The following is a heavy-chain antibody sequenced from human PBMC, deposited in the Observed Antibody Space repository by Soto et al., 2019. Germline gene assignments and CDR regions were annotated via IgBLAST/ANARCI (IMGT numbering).Heavy chain of an antibody. CDR3: ARYEYSSSSDWEFYYYYGMDV. J-gene: IGHJ6*02. D-gene: IGHD6-6*01. Sequence: GPSVKVSCKASGGTFSSYAISWVRQAPGQGLEWKGGIIPIFGTANYAQKLQGRVTITADESTSTAYMELSSLRSEDTAVYYCARYEYSSSSDWEFYYYYGMDVWGQGTTVTVSS. V-gene: IGHV1-69*13. CDR2: IIPIFGTA. CDR1: GGTFSSYA.